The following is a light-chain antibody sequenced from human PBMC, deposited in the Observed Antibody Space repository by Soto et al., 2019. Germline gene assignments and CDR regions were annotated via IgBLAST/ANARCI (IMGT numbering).Light chain of an antibody. V-gene: IGKV3-15*01. CDR2: GAS. CDR3: QQYNDNWPT. Sequence: EIVMTQYPDTLSVSPGETVTLSCRARQSVRTNLDWYQHKPGQSPRLLIYGASNRASGFPARFSGSGSGKEFTLTISSLQSEDFAVYYCQQYNDNWPTFGQGTKVDIK. J-gene: IGKJ1*01. CDR1: QSVRTN.